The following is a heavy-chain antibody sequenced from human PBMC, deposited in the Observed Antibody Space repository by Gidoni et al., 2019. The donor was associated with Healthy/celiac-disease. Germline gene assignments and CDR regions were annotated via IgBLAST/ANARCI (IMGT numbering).Heavy chain of an antibody. D-gene: IGHD5-18*01. J-gene: IGHJ6*02. V-gene: IGHV3-48*03. Sequence: EVQLVESGGGLVQPGGSLRLSCAASGFTFSSYEMNWVRQAPGKGLEWVSYISSSGSTIYYADSVKGRFTISRDNAKNSLYLQMNSLRAEDTAVYYCARDNWYSYGFHYGMDVWGQGTTVTVSS. CDR1: GFTFSSYE. CDR2: ISSSGSTI. CDR3: ARDNWYSYGFHYGMDV.